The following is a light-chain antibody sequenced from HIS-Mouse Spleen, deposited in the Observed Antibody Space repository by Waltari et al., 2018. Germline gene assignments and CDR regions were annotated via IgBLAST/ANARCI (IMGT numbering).Light chain of an antibody. Sequence: QSVLTQPPSASGTPGQRVTISCSGSSSNIGSNYVYWYQQLPGPAPKLLIYRNNQRPSGVPDRFSGSKSGTSASLAISGLRSEDEDDYYCAAWDDSLSGWVFGGG. CDR1: SSNIGSNY. V-gene: IGLV1-47*01. CDR3: AAWDDSLSGWV. J-gene: IGLJ3*02. CDR2: RNN.